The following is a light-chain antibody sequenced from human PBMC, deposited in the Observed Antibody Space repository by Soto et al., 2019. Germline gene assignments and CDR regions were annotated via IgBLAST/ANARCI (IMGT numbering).Light chain of an antibody. J-gene: IGKJ5*01. CDR2: GAS. CDR3: QQYNNWPPIT. CDR1: QSVSSS. Sequence: EIVMTQSPATLSVSPGERATLSCRASQSVSSSLAWYQQKPGQAPRLLVYGASTRATGVPARFSGSGSGTEFTLTISSLQSEDFAVYYCQQYNNWPPITFGQGTRLEIK. V-gene: IGKV3-15*01.